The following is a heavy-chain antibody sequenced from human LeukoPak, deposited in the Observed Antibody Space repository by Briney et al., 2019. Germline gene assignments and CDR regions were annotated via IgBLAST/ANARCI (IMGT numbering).Heavy chain of an antibody. J-gene: IGHJ3*02. CDR2: ISWDSGRI. D-gene: IGHD3-10*01. CDR1: GFTFDDYA. CDR3: AKDLRSANDGFDI. V-gene: IGHV3-9*01. Sequence: PGRSLRLSCAASGFTFDDYAMHWVRQAPGKGLEWVSGISWDSGRIGYADSVKGRFTISRDNAKNSLYLQMNSLRVEDTALYYCAKDLRSANDGFDIWGQGTKVTVSS.